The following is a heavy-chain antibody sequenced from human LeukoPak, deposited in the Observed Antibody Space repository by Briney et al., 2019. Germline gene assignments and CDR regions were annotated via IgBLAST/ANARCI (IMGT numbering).Heavy chain of an antibody. J-gene: IGHJ4*02. Sequence: PGGSLRLSCAASGFTFSSYSMNWVRQAPGKGLEWVSYISSSGSTIYYADSVKGRFTISRDNAKNSLYQQMNSLRAEDTAVYYCAXXLSLYCSGGSCYSLNYWGQGTLVTVSS. CDR2: ISSSGSTI. D-gene: IGHD2-15*01. CDR3: AXXLSLYCSGGSCYSLNY. V-gene: IGHV3-48*04. CDR1: GFTFSSYS.